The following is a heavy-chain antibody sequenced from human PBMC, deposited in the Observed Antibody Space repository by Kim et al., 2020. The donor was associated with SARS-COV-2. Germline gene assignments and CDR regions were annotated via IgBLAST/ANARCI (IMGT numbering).Heavy chain of an antibody. CDR3: ARSQGKTLVPAAIAFSWFDP. D-gene: IGHD2-2*01. J-gene: IGHJ5*02. V-gene: IGHV4-59*01. Sequence: SETLSLTCTVSGGSISSYYWSWIRQPPGKGLEWIGYIYYSGSTNYNPSLKSRVTISVDTSKNQFSLKLSSVTAADTAVYYCARSQGKTLVPAAIAFSWFDPWGQGTLVTVSS. CDR2: IYYSGST. CDR1: GGSISSYY.